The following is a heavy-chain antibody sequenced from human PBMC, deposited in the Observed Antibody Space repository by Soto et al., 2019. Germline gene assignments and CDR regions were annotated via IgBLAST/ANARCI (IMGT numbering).Heavy chain of an antibody. CDR3: ARRYSGYDFDY. Sequence: QVQLQQWGAGLLKPSETLSLTCAVYGGSFSGYYWSCIRQPPGKGLEWIGEINHSGSTNYNPSLKSRVTISVYTSKNQFSLKLSSVTAADTAVYYCARRYSGYDFDYWGQGTLVTVSS. V-gene: IGHV4-34*01. D-gene: IGHD5-12*01. J-gene: IGHJ4*02. CDR1: GGSFSGYY. CDR2: INHSGST.